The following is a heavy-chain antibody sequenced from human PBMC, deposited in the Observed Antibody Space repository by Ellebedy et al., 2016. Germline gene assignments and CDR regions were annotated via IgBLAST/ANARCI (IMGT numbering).Heavy chain of an antibody. V-gene: IGHV3-33*06. Sequence: GGSLRLSCAASGFAFSSYGMHWVRQAPGKGLEWVAVIWYDGSNKYYADSVKGRFTISRDNSKNTLYLQMNSLRAEDTAVYYCAKQRVDSFDYWGQGTLVTVSS. CDR2: IWYDGSNK. CDR1: GFAFSSYG. D-gene: IGHD2-15*01. J-gene: IGHJ4*02. CDR3: AKQRVDSFDY.